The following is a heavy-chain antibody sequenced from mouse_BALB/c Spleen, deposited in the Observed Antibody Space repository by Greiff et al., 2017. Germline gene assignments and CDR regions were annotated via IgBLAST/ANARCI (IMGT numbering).Heavy chain of an antibody. J-gene: IGHJ4*01. V-gene: IGHV5-6-2*01. CDR3: ARQGDEGAMDY. CDR1: GFTFSSYY. CDR2: INSNGGST. D-gene: IGHD3-3*01. Sequence: EVQLQESGGGLVKPGGSLKLSCAASGFTFSSYYMSWVRQTPEKRLELVAAINSNGGSTYYPDTVKGRFTISRDNAKNTLYLQMSSLKSEDTALYYCARQGDEGAMDYWGQGTSVTVSS.